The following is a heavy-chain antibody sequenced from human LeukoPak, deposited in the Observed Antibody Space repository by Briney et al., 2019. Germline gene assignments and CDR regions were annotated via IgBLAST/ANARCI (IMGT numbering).Heavy chain of an antibody. CDR1: GFTFSSYS. V-gene: IGHV3-21*01. CDR3: ARSIVVVAVSKRRDAFDI. J-gene: IGHJ3*02. CDR2: ISSSSSYI. Sequence: GGSLRLSCAASGFTFSSYSMNWVRQAPGKGLEWVSSISSSSSYIYYADSVKGRFTISRDNAKNSLYLQMNSLRAEDTAVYYCARSIVVVAVSKRRDAFDIWGQGTMVTVSS. D-gene: IGHD2-15*01.